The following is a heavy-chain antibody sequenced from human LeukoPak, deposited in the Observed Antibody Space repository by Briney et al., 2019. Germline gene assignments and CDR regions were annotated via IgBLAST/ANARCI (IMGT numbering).Heavy chain of an antibody. V-gene: IGHV4-59*06. CDR2: IYYSGST. Sequence: PSETLSLTCTVSGGSISSYYWSWIRQHPGKGLEWIGYIYYSGSTYYNPSLKSRVTISVDTSKNQFSLKLSSVTAADTAVYYCARGAMKDIVVVPAAIEFDPWGQGTLVTVSS. D-gene: IGHD2-2*02. CDR1: GGSISSYY. CDR3: ARGAMKDIVVVPAAIEFDP. J-gene: IGHJ5*02.